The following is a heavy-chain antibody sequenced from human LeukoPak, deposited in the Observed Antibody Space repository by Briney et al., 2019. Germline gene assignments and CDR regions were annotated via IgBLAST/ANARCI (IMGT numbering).Heavy chain of an antibody. J-gene: IGHJ6*02. V-gene: IGHV3-23*01. CDR2: LSGSGGST. Sequence: GGSLRLSCAASGFSFGDHAMNWVRQTPGKGLEWVSGLSGSGGSTYYADSVKGRFTISRDNSKNTLYLQMNSLRAEDTALYYCAKLPPYDILTGYGMDVWGQGTTVIVSS. D-gene: IGHD3-9*01. CDR1: GFSFGDHA. CDR3: AKLPPYDILTGYGMDV.